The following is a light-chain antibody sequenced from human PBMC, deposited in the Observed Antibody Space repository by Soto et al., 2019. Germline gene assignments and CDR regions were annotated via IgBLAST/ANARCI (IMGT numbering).Light chain of an antibody. CDR2: DAS. V-gene: IGKV1-5*01. Sequence: IHLTHTPSTLSASVLYEVTITCRASQTISRWLAWYQQKPGRAPKLLIYDASTLESGVPSRFSGSGSETEFTLTISRLLPDDFATYFCHSRAFGQGTRLEIK. J-gene: IGKJ5*01. CDR1: QTISRW. CDR3: HSRA.